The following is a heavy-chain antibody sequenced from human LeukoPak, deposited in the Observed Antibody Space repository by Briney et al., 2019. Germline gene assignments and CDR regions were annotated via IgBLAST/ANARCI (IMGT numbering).Heavy chain of an antibody. J-gene: IGHJ4*02. D-gene: IGHD3-10*01. CDR3: VAYYGSGRSAD. CDR2: ISGSGSNT. CDR1: GFTFSIYA. V-gene: IGHV3-23*01. Sequence: GGSLRLSCAASGFTFSIYAMSWVRQAPGKGLEWVSAISGSGSNTYFADSVRGRFAISRDNSKNTLYLQMSSLRADDTAIYYCVAYYGSGRSADWGQGTLVTVSS.